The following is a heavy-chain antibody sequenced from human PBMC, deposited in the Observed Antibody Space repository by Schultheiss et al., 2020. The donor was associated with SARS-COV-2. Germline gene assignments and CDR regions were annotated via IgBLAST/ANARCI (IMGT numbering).Heavy chain of an antibody. CDR2: VSHSGGT. J-gene: IGHJ5*02. V-gene: IGHV4-34*01. D-gene: IGHD3-3*01. CDR3: AREPHREISGVVILAWFDP. CDR1: GESFNGFS. Sequence: SETLSLTCAVYGESFNGFSWTWIRQSPGKGLEWIGQVSHSGGTHYSPSLKSRVTISVDTSRRQFSLKLTSVTAADTAVYYCAREPHREISGVVILAWFDPWGQGTLVTVSS.